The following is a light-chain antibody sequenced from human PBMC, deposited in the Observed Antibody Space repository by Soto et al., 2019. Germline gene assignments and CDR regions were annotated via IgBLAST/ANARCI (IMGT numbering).Light chain of an antibody. CDR2: DVS. V-gene: IGLV2-11*01. J-gene: IGLJ1*01. CDR3: CSYAGSYSYV. Sequence: LTQPRSLSVSPGQSVTISFTGTSSDVGGYNYVSWYQEQPGKAPKLMIYDVSKRPSGVPDRFSGSKSGNTASLTISGLQAEDEADYYCCSYAGSYSYVFGTGTKVTVL. CDR1: SSDVGGYNY.